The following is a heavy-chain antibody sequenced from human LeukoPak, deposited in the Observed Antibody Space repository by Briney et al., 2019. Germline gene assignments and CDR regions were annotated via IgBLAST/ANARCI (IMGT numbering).Heavy chain of an antibody. CDR1: GGSFSGYY. CDR2: INHGGRT. D-gene: IGHD2-2*02. J-gene: IGHJ5*02. CDR3: ARGLELGYCNGASCYIWFDP. V-gene: IGHV4-34*01. Sequence: SETLSLICVVSGGSFSGYYWSWIRQPPGKGLEWIGEINHGGRTNYSPSLKSRVTISVDTSKNQFSLNLSSVTAADTAVYYCARGLELGYCNGASCYIWFDPWGQGTLVTVSS.